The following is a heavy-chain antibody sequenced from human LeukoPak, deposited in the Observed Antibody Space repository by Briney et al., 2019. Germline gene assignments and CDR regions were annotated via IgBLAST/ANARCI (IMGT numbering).Heavy chain of an antibody. D-gene: IGHD6-19*01. V-gene: IGHV3-43*01. J-gene: IGHJ4*02. CDR2: ISWDGGST. CDR3: AKDKMGYSSGCLDY. CDR1: GFTFDDYT. Sequence: PGGSLRLSCAASGFTFDDYTMHWVRQAPGKGLEWVSLISWDGGSTYYADSVKGRVTISRDNSKNSLYLQMNSLRTEDTALYYCAKDKMGYSSGCLDYWGQGTLVTVSS.